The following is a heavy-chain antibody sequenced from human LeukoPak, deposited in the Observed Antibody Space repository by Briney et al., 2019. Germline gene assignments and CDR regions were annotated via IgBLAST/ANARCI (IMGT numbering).Heavy chain of an antibody. V-gene: IGHV1-8*01. J-gene: IGHJ1*01. D-gene: IGHD3-10*01. Sequence: GASVKVSCKASGYTFTSYDINWVRQATGQGLEWMGWMNPNSNNTGYAQKFQGRVTMTRNTSISTAYMELSSLRSEDTAVYYCARGDWFGELELFQHRGQGTLVTVSS. CDR3: ARGDWFGELELFQH. CDR2: MNPNSNNT. CDR1: GYTFTSYD.